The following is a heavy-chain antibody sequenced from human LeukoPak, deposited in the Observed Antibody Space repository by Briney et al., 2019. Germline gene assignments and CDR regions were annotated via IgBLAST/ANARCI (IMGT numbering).Heavy chain of an antibody. Sequence: ASVKVSCKASGYTFTGYYMHWVRQAPGQGLERMGWINPNSGGTNYAQKFQGRVTMTRDTSISTAYMELSRLRSDDTAVYYCARGHSGYDFDFDYWGQGTLVTVSS. CDR2: INPNSGGT. J-gene: IGHJ4*02. CDR1: GYTFTGYY. D-gene: IGHD5-12*01. V-gene: IGHV1-2*02. CDR3: ARGHSGYDFDFDY.